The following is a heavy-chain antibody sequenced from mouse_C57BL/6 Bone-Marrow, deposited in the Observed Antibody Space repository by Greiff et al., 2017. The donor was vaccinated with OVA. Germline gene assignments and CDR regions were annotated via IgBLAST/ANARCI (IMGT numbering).Heavy chain of an antibody. CDR3: AREDGPYAMDY. Sequence: VQLQQSGPVLVKPGASVKMSCKASGYTFTDYYMNWVKQSHRKSLEWIGVINPYNGGTSYNQKFKGKATLTVDKSSSTAYMELNSLTSEDSAVYYCAREDGPYAMDYWGQGTSVTVSS. J-gene: IGHJ4*01. V-gene: IGHV1-19*01. CDR1: GYTFTDYY. CDR2: INPYNGGT. D-gene: IGHD2-3*01.